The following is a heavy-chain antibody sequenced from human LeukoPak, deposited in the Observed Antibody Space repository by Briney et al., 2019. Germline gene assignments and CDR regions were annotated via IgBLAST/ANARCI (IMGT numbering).Heavy chain of an antibody. Sequence: ASVKVSCKASGYTFTGYYMHWVRQAPGQGLEWTGWINPNSGGTNYAQKFQGRVTMTRDTSISTAYMELSRLRSDDTAVYYCARGGGITMVRGVWWFDPWGQGTLVTVSS. CDR3: ARGGGITMVRGVWWFDP. J-gene: IGHJ5*02. CDR1: GYTFTGYY. CDR2: INPNSGGT. D-gene: IGHD3-10*01. V-gene: IGHV1-2*02.